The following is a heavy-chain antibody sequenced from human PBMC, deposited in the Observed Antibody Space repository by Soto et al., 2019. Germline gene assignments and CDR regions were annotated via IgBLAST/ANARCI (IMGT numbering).Heavy chain of an antibody. D-gene: IGHD5-12*01. CDR1: GFSLRTSGVA. Sequence: QITLKESGPTLVKPTQTLTLTCTFSGFSLRTSGVAVGWFRQPPGKALEWLALIYWDEDKWYRPSLKSRLTIADDTSKNQVVLTMTNVDPVDTATYYCAHRPRGYAYYFDYWGQGILVTVSS. V-gene: IGHV2-5*02. J-gene: IGHJ4*02. CDR3: AHRPRGYAYYFDY. CDR2: IYWDEDK.